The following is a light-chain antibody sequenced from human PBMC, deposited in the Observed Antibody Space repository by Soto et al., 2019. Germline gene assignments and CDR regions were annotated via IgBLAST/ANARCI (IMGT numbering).Light chain of an antibody. CDR1: QSVSSNY. CDR2: GAS. V-gene: IGKV3-20*01. J-gene: IGKJ1*01. Sequence: EIVLTQSPGTLSLSPGERGTLSCRASQSVSSNYLAWYQQKPGQAPRLLIYGASSRATGIPDRFSGSGSGTDFTLTISRLEPEDFAVYYCQQYGSSPPFTFGQGTKVDIK. CDR3: QQYGSSPPFT.